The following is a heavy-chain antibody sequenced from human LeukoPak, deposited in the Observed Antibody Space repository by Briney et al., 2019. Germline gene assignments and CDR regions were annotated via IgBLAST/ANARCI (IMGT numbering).Heavy chain of an antibody. D-gene: IGHD3-3*01. CDR1: GFTFSTYG. CDR3: AKAEYDFWSGYYISQFPGSLFDC. V-gene: IGHV3-23*01. Sequence: PGGSLRLSCGASGFTFSTYGMSWVRQAPGKGLEWVSAISGSGGSTYYADSVKGRFTISRDNSKNTLYLQMNSLRAEDTAVYYCAKAEYDFWSGYYISQFPGSLFDCWGQGTLVTVSS. CDR2: ISGSGGST. J-gene: IGHJ4*02.